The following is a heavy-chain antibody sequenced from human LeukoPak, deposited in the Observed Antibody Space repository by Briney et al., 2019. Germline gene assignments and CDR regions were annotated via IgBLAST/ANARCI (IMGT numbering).Heavy chain of an antibody. CDR3: ATQILLCPYY. CDR2: TFYSGST. V-gene: IGHV4-39*01. J-gene: IGHJ4*02. CDR1: GDSITSSSYY. D-gene: IGHD3-10*02. Sequence: SETLSLTCTVSGDSITSSSYYWEWIRRPPGKGLEWIGSTFYSGSTYYSPSLKSRVTISVDTSKNQFSLKLSSVTAADTAVYYCATQILLCPYYWGQGTLVPVSS.